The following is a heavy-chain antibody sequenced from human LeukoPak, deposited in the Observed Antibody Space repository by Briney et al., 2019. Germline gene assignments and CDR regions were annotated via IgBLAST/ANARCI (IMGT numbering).Heavy chain of an antibody. D-gene: IGHD6-13*01. CDR3: ARVPTYSSSWYGGYY. J-gene: IGHJ4*02. CDR2: INHSGST. Sequence: SETLSLTCAVYGGSFSGYYWSWIRQPPGKGLEWIGEINHSGSTNYNPSLKSRVTISVDTSKNQFSLKLSSVTAAGTAVYYCARVPTYSSSWYGGYYWGQGTLVTVSS. V-gene: IGHV4-34*01. CDR1: GGSFSGYY.